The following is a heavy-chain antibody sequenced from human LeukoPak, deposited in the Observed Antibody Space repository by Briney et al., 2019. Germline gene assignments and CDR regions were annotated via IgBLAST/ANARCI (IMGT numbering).Heavy chain of an antibody. Sequence: GRSLRLSCAAPGFTFSSYGMHWVRQAPGQGLHWVPVIGYDGSNKYYAESVKGRFTISKNNSNSTVYLQMNSLRAEHTAVNYFAKGAAAGKYYFDSWGQGTLVTVSS. CDR2: IGYDGSNK. J-gene: IGHJ4*02. D-gene: IGHD6-13*01. CDR1: GFTFSSYG. V-gene: IGHV3-33*06. CDR3: AKGAAAGKYYFDS.